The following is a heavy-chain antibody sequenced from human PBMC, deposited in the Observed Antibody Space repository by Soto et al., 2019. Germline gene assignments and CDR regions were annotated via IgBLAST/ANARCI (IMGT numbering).Heavy chain of an antibody. CDR2: INPNSGGT. CDR3: ARSTPNSSQATRYNWFDP. V-gene: IGHV1-2*02. D-gene: IGHD3-22*01. Sequence: ASVKVSCKASGYTFTGYYMHWVRQAPGQGFEWMGRINPNSGGTNYAQKFQGRVTMTRDTSISTAYMELSRLRSDDTAVYYCARSTPNSSQATRYNWFDPWGQGTLVTVSS. CDR1: GYTFTGYY. J-gene: IGHJ5*02.